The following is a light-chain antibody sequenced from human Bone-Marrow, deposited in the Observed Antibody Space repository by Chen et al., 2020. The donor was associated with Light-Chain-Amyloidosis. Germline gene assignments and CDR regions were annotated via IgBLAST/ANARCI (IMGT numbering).Light chain of an antibody. J-gene: IGKJ2*01. CDR3: QQYKTYTFT. CDR1: QDIGDW. CDR2: RAS. V-gene: IGKV1-5*03. Sequence: DIRMIQSPSTLSASVGDRVIITCRASQDIGDWWYWFQNKPGRAPNLLSDRASNLKSGVPSRFTGSGSATEFTLTNNDLQPDDFATYFCQQYKTYTFTFGQGTKL.